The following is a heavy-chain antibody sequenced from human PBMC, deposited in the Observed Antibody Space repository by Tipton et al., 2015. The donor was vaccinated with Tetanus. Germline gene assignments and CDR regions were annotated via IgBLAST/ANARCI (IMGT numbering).Heavy chain of an antibody. Sequence: SLRLSCAASGFTFSGFTFTNAWMSWVRQAPGKGLGWVGRIKSKIDGGAIDYAAPMKGRFFLSRDDSKDMVFLQMNRLEPDDAAVYYGTTSGPVASGGDCWGQGSLVTVSS. V-gene: IGHV3-15*01. CDR1: GFTFSGFTFTNAW. D-gene: IGHD3-10*01. CDR3: TTSGPVASGGDC. CDR2: IKSKIDGGAI. J-gene: IGHJ4*01.